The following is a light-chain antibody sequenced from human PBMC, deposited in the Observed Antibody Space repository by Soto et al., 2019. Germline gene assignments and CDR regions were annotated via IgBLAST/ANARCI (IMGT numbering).Light chain of an antibody. V-gene: IGKV3-11*01. J-gene: IGKJ5*01. CDR1: QSVSSY. CDR2: DAS. Sequence: EIVLTQSPATPSLSPGERATLSCRASQSVSSYLAWYQQKPGQAPRLLIYDASNRATGIPARFSGSGSGTDFTLTISSLEPEDFAVYYCQQRSNWHTSITFGQGTRLEIK. CDR3: QQRSNWHTSIT.